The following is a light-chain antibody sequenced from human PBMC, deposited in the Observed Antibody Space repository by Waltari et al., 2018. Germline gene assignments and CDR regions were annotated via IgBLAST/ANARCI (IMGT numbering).Light chain of an antibody. CDR2: YDS. Sequence: SYVLTQPPSVSVAPGKTARLTCGGNNLGRKSVHLYQRKAGPAPVMVIHYDSGRPTGIPERFSGSTSGDTATLSISRVEAGDEADYFCQVWDYIQGVFGGGTKLTVL. J-gene: IGLJ3*02. CDR1: NLGRKS. V-gene: IGLV3-21*04. CDR3: QVWDYIQGV.